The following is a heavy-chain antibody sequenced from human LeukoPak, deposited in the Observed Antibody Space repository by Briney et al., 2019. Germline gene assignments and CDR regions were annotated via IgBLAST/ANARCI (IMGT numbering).Heavy chain of an antibody. D-gene: IGHD6-13*01. Sequence: GGSLRLSCAASGFTFSSYAMHWVRQAPGKGLEYVSAISSNGGSTYYANSVKGRFTISRDNSKNTLYLQMGSLRAEDMAVYYCAREADSSWRWFDPWGQGTLVTVSS. CDR3: AREADSSWRWFDP. V-gene: IGHV3-64*01. CDR2: ISSNGGST. J-gene: IGHJ5*02. CDR1: GFTFSSYA.